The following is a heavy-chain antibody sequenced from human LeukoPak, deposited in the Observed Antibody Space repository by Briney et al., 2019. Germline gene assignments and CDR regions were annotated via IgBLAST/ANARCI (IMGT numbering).Heavy chain of an antibody. CDR2: ISAYNGNT. CDR3: ARDPGSGSQFSYWFDP. V-gene: IGHV1-18*04. Sequence: ASVKVSCKASGYTFTSYGISWVRQAPGQGLGWMGWISAYNGNTNYAQKLQGRVTMTTDTSTSTAYMELRSLRSDDTAVYYCARDPGSGSQFSYWFDPWGQGTLVTVSS. J-gene: IGHJ5*02. CDR1: GYTFTSYG. D-gene: IGHD3-10*01.